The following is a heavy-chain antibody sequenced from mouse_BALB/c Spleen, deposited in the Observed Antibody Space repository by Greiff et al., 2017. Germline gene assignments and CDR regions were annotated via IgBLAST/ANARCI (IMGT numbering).Heavy chain of an antibody. J-gene: IGHJ3*01. V-gene: IGHV14-3*02. CDR3: AREGVLRRAWFAY. CDR1: GFNIKDTY. CDR2: IDPANGNT. D-gene: IGHD2-4*01. Sequence: EVMLVESGAELVKPGASVKLSCTASGFNIKDTYMHWVKQRPEQGLEWIGRIDPANGNTKYDPKFQGKATITADTSSNTAYLQLSSLTSEDTAVYYCAREGVLRRAWFAYWGQGTLVTVSA.